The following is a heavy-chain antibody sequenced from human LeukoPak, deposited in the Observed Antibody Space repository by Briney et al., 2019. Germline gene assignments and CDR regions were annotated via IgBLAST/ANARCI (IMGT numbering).Heavy chain of an antibody. CDR1: GFTFSSYW. V-gene: IGHV3-7*01. CDR2: IKQDGSEK. CDR3: ARESGSVTSEVDFDY. D-gene: IGHD4-17*01. J-gene: IGHJ4*02. Sequence: RGSLRLSCAASGFTFSSYWMSWVRQAPGKGLEWVANIKQDGSEKYYVDSVKGRFTISRDNAKNSLYLQMNSLRAEDTAVYYCARESGSVTSEVDFDYWGQGTLVTVSS.